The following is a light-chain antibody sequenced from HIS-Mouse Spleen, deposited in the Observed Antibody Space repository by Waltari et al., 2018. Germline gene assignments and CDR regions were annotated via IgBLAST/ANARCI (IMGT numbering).Light chain of an antibody. J-gene: IGLJ1*01. CDR3: CSYAGSSTLYV. CDR2: EGS. Sequence: QSALTHPASVSGSPGQAIPIPCPGTRSDFGTSNPSSWYQQHPGKAPKLMIYEGSKRPSGVSNRFSGSKSGNTASLTISGLQAEDEADYYCCSYAGSSTLYVFGTGTKVTVL. V-gene: IGLV2-23*01. CDR1: RSDFGTSNP.